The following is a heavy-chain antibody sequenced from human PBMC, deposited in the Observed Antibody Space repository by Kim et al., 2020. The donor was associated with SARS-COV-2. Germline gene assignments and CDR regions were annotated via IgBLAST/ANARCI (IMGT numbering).Heavy chain of an antibody. CDR1: GFSFDTYS. V-gene: IGHV3-48*01. CDR3: ARAPIVGFTMRAPYYYGMDV. CDR2: ISSSPGTM. D-gene: IGHD3-22*01. Sequence: GGSLRLSCATSGFSFDTYSMNWVRQAPGKGLEWVAYISSSPGTMFYADSVKGRFTISRDNAKNSLFLQMRSLRVEDTAVYYCARAPIVGFTMRAPYYYGMDVWGPGTTVIVSS. J-gene: IGHJ6*02.